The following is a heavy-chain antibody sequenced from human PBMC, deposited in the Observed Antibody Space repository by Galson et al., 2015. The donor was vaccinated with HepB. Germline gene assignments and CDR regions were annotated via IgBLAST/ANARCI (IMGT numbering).Heavy chain of an antibody. D-gene: IGHD3-9*01. CDR3: ARSILRYFDWSPGSYGMDV. V-gene: IGHV1-3*01. CDR2: INAGNGNT. Sequence: SVKVSCKASGYTFTSYAMHWVRQAPGQRLEWMGWINAGNGNTKYSQKFQGRVTITRDTSASAAYMELSSLRSEDTAVYYCARSILRYFDWSPGSYGMDVWGQGTTVTVSS. CDR1: GYTFTSYA. J-gene: IGHJ6*02.